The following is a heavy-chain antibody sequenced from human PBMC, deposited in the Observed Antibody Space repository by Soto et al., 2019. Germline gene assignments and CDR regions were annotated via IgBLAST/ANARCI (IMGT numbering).Heavy chain of an antibody. Sequence: SETLSLTCGVHGASLSGYYWSWIRQSPGKGLEWIGEIDESGNTNYNPSLHSRVTISLEKSKTQFSLKLNSVTAADTALYFCARGLIGRPYYHYGMDVWGQGTTVTV. J-gene: IGHJ6*02. CDR2: IDESGNT. CDR1: GASLSGYY. V-gene: IGHV4-34*01. CDR3: ARGLIGRPYYHYGMDV.